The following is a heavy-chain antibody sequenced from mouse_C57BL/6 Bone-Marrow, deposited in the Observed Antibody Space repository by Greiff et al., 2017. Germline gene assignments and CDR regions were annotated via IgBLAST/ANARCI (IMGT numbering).Heavy chain of an antibody. D-gene: IGHD3-1*01. J-gene: IGHJ3*01. Sequence: VQLQQSGPELAKPGASVKISCKASGYSFTDYNMNWVKQSNGQSLEWIGVINPNYGTTSYNQKFKGKATLTEDQSSSTAYMQITRLTSEDSVVYYCARNSGYNFAYWGQWTLVTGSA. CDR2: INPNYGTT. CDR3: ARNSGYNFAY. CDR1: GYSFTDYN. V-gene: IGHV1-39*01.